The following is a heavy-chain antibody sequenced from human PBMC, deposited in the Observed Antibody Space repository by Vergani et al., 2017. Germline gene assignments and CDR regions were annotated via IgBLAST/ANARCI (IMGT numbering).Heavy chain of an antibody. CDR1: GYSISSGSY. CDR2: IYHSGST. V-gene: IGHV4-38-2*01. CDR3: ARVEMASIGTD. J-gene: IGHJ4*02. Sequence: QVQLQESGPGLVKPSETLSLTCAVSGYSISSGSYWGWIRQPPGKGLEWIGSIYHSGSTSYSPSLKSRVTMSVDTSKNQFSLKMRSVTAADTAVYYCARVEMASIGTDWGQGTLVTVSS. D-gene: IGHD5-24*01.